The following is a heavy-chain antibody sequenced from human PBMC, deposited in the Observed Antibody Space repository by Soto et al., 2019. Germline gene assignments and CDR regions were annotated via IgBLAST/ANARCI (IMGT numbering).Heavy chain of an antibody. CDR3: AKVTGVVPPWGTYYYYGMDV. V-gene: IGHV3-30*18. J-gene: IGHJ6*02. CDR1: GFTFSSYG. Sequence: QVQLVESGGGVVQPGRSLRLSCAASGFTFSSYGMHWVRQAPGKGLEWAAVISYDGSNKYYADSVKGRFTISRDNSKNTLYLQMNSLRAEDTAVYYCAKVTGVVPPWGTYYYYGMDVWGQGTTVTVSS. CDR2: ISYDGSNK. D-gene: IGHD7-27*01.